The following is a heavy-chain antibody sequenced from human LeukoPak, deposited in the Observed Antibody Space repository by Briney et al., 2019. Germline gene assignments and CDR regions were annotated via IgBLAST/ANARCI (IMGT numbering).Heavy chain of an antibody. Sequence: GASVKVSCKASGYTFTGYYMHWVRQAPGQGLEWMGWINPNSGGTNYAQKFQGRVTMTRDTSISTAYMELSRLRSDDTAVYYCARSTGTAIFGVVIIGWFDPWGQEPWSPSPQ. V-gene: IGHV1-2*02. CDR2: INPNSGGT. CDR3: ARSTGTAIFGVVIIGWFDP. J-gene: IGHJ5*02. D-gene: IGHD3-3*01. CDR1: GYTFTGYY.